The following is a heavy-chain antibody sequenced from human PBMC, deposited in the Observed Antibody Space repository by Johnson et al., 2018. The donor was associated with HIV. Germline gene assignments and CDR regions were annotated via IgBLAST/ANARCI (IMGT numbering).Heavy chain of an antibody. D-gene: IGHD1-7*01. J-gene: IGHJ3*02. CDR3: ASDVGYNGNYEAAFDI. Sequence: VQLVESGGGVVRPGGSLRLSCAASGFTFSASAMHWVRQAPGKGLEWVSLIYSDGSTYYADSVKGRFTISRDNAKNSLYLQMNSLRAEDTAVYYCASDVGYNGNYEAAFDIWGQGTMVTVSS. CDR1: GFTFSASA. V-gene: IGHV3-69-1*01. CDR2: IYSDGST.